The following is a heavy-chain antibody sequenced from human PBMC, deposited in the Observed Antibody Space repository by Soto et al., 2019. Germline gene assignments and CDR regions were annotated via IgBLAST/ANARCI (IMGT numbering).Heavy chain of an antibody. J-gene: IGHJ6*03. CDR3: ARDIVLMVYASYMDV. Sequence: GGSLRLSCAASGFTFSSYSMNWVRPAPGKGLEWVSSISSSSSYIYYADSVKGRFTISRDNAKNSLYLQMNSLRAEDTAVYYCARDIVLMVYASYMDVWGKGTTVTVSS. CDR2: ISSSSSYI. V-gene: IGHV3-21*01. CDR1: GFTFSSYS. D-gene: IGHD2-8*01.